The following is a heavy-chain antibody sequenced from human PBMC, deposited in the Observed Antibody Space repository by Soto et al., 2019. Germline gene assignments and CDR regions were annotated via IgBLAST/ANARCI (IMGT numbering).Heavy chain of an antibody. CDR1: GGSISSSSYY. CDR3: ARGRYSSSWKVSLLYNWLDP. V-gene: IGHV4-39*01. Sequence: TSETLSLTCTFSGGSISSSSYYWGWIRQPPGKGLEWIGSIYYSGSTYYNPSLKSRVTISVDTSKNQFSLKVTSVTAADTAVYYCARGRYSSSWKVSLLYNWLDPWGQGTLVTVSS. J-gene: IGHJ5*02. CDR2: IYYSGST. D-gene: IGHD6-13*01.